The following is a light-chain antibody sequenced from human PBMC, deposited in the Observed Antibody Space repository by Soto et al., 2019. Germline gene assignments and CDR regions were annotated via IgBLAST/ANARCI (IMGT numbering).Light chain of an antibody. Sequence: EIVMTQSPATLSVSPGERATLSCRASRNINRKLAWYQQKPGQAPRLLIYDASTRATGIPARFSGSGSGTEFTLTISSLQSEDFSVYYCQQYYEYPPLIFGGGTKVEIK. J-gene: IGKJ4*01. V-gene: IGKV3-15*01. CDR2: DAS. CDR3: QQYYEYPPLI. CDR1: RNINRK.